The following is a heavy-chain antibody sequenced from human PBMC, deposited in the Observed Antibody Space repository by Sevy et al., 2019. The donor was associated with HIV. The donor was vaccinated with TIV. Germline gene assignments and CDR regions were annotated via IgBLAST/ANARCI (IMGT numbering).Heavy chain of an antibody. Sequence: GGSLRLSCAASGFTFSSYSMNWVRQAPGKGLEWVSYISGSSSTIYYADSVKGRFTISRDNAKNSLYLQMNSLRGEDTAVYYCARERKMYDSSGYYFHFDYWGQGTLVTVSS. CDR3: ARERKMYDSSGYYFHFDY. CDR2: ISGSSSTI. J-gene: IGHJ4*02. D-gene: IGHD3-22*01. CDR1: GFTFSSYS. V-gene: IGHV3-48*01.